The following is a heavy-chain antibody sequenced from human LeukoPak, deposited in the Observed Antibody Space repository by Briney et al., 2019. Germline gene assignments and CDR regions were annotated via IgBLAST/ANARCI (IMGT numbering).Heavy chain of an antibody. Sequence: KPGGSLRLSCAASGFTFSDYEMNWVRQAPGKGLEWVSSISSSSSCIYYADSVKGRFTISRDNAKNSLYLQMNSLRAEDTAVYYCARDYYDSSGYDYYYYGMDVWGQGTTVTVSS. CDR2: ISSSSSCI. CDR3: ARDYYDSSGYDYYYYGMDV. V-gene: IGHV3-21*01. CDR1: GFTFSDYE. J-gene: IGHJ6*02. D-gene: IGHD3-22*01.